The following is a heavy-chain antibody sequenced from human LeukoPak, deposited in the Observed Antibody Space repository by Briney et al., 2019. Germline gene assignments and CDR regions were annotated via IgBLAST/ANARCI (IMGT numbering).Heavy chain of an antibody. CDR1: GFTFSSYG. CDR2: ISYDGSNK. V-gene: IGHV3-30*18. J-gene: IGHJ3*02. D-gene: IGHD6-19*01. Sequence: GRSLRLSCAASGFTFSSYGMHWVRQAPGKGLEWVAIISYDGSNKYYADSVKGRFTISRDNSKNTLYLQMNSLRAEDTAVYYCAKDILSEQWHDAFDIWGQGTMVTVSS. CDR3: AKDILSEQWHDAFDI.